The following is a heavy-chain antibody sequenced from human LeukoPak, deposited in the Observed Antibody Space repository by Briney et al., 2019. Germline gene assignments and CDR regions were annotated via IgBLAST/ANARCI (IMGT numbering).Heavy chain of an antibody. CDR1: GFTLSTYA. D-gene: IGHD4-17*01. Sequence: GGSLRLSCADSGFTLSTYAMNWVRQAPGKGLEWVSGISAGGGSTYYADSVKGRFTISRDDSKNTAYLQMNSLKTEDTAVYYCTRHEYGDSYPFDYWGQGTLVTVSS. CDR3: TRHEYGDSYPFDY. V-gene: IGHV3-23*01. CDR2: ISAGGGST. J-gene: IGHJ4*02.